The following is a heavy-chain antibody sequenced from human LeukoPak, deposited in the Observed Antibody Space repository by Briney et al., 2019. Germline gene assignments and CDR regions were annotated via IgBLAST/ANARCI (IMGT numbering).Heavy chain of an antibody. CDR2: ISSSSSTI. CDR3: ARDYGGNPWDY. Sequence: GGSLRLSCAASGFTFSSYSMNWVRQAPGKGLEWVSYISSSSSTIYYADSVKGRFTISRDNSKNTLYLQMNSLRAEDTAVYYCARDYGGNPWDYWGQGTLVTVSS. CDR1: GFTFSSYS. V-gene: IGHV3-48*01. D-gene: IGHD4-23*01. J-gene: IGHJ4*02.